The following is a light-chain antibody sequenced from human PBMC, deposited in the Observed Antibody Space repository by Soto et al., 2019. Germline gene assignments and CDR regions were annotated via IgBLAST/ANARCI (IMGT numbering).Light chain of an antibody. CDR1: QSVSSY. CDR2: DAF. J-gene: IGKJ4*01. V-gene: IGKV3-11*01. CDR3: QQRSNWPST. Sequence: EIVLTQSPATLSLSPGERAALSCRASQSVSSYLAWYQQKPGQAPRLLIYDAFKRATGIPARFSGSGSGTDFTLIISSLEPADFAVYYCQQRSNWPSTFGGGTKVEVK.